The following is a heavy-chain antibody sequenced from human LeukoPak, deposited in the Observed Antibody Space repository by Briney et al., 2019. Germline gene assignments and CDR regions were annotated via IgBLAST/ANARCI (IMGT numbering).Heavy chain of an antibody. Sequence: GGSLRLSCAASGFTFSDYYMSWIRQAPGKELEWVSYISSSGSTIYYADSVKGRFTISRDNSKNTLYLQMNSLRPEDTAVYYCAKDRGGITWLFDYWGQGTLVTVSS. CDR1: GFTFSDYY. CDR2: ISSSGSTI. CDR3: AKDRGGITWLFDY. J-gene: IGHJ4*02. D-gene: IGHD1-20*01. V-gene: IGHV3-11*04.